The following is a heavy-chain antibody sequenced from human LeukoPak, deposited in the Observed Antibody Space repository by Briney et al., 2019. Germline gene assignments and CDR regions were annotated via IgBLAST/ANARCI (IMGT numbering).Heavy chain of an antibody. Sequence: GESLKISCAASGFTFSSYTMHWVRQAPGKGLEWVAIISYDGSNKYYADSVKGRFTISRDNSKNTLSLEMNSLRVEDTAVYYCARGSVAGQWLYLFDYWGQGTLVTVSS. CDR2: ISYDGSNK. D-gene: IGHD6-19*01. CDR1: GFTFSSYT. V-gene: IGHV3-30-3*01. CDR3: ARGSVAGQWLYLFDY. J-gene: IGHJ4*02.